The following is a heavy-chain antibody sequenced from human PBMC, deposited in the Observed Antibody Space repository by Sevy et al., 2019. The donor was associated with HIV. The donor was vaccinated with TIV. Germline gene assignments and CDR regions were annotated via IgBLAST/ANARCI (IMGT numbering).Heavy chain of an antibody. V-gene: IGHV3-7*01. D-gene: IGHD1-26*01. Sequence: GGSLRLSCVASGFKSSMYWMSWVRQAPGKGLEWVANIKQDGSEKDYVDSVKGRFTISRDNAKNTLYLQMNSLRADDTAVYYCARGPPDGSYDYFDYWGQGTLVTVSS. CDR3: ARGPPDGSYDYFDY. CDR1: GFKSSMYW. J-gene: IGHJ4*02. CDR2: IKQDGSEK.